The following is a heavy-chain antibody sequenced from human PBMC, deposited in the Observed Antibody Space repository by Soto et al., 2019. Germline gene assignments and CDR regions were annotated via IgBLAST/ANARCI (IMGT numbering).Heavy chain of an antibody. V-gene: IGHV4-59*01. CDR3: ARFRGDYYFDY. CDR2: IYYSGST. J-gene: IGHJ4*02. CDR1: GGSISSYY. Sequence: SETLSLTCTVSGGSISSYYWSWIRQPPGKGLEWIGYIYYSGSTNYNPSLKSRVTISVDTSKNQFSLKLSSVTAADTAVYYCARFRGDYYFDYWGQGTLVTAPQ. D-gene: IGHD2-21*02.